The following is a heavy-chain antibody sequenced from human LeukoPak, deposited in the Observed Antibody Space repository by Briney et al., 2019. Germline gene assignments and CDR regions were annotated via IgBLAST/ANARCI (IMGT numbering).Heavy chain of an antibody. CDR1: GYTFTSYG. Sequence: ASVKVSCKASGYTFTSYGISWVRQAPGQGLEWMGWISAYNGNTNYAQKLRGRVTMTTDTSTSTAYMELRSLRSDDTAVYYCARTPSSSGYYSNYYYYYMDVWGKGTTVTVSS. CDR2: ISAYNGNT. V-gene: IGHV1-18*01. J-gene: IGHJ6*03. D-gene: IGHD3-22*01. CDR3: ARTPSSSGYYSNYYYYYMDV.